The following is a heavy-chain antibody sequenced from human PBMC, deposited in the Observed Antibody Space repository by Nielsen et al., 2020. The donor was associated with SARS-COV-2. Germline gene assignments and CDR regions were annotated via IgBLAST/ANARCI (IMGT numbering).Heavy chain of an antibody. Sequence: SVNVSCKASGYTFTAYAIHWVRQDPGQRLEWMGWINSDSGNTKYSQKFRGRITITRDTSASTAYMELSGLSSEDTAVYYCARSRGCSATSCFFDYWGQGALVTVSS. CDR2: INSDSGNT. J-gene: IGHJ4*02. CDR1: GYTFTAYA. CDR3: ARSRGCSATSCFFDY. D-gene: IGHD2-2*01. V-gene: IGHV1-3*04.